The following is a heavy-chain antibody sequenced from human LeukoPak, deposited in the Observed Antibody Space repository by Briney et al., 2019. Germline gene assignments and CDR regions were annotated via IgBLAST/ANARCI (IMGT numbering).Heavy chain of an antibody. CDR2: IYTSGST. CDR1: GGSISSYY. D-gene: IGHD6-13*01. V-gene: IGHV4-4*09. J-gene: IGHJ4*02. CDR3: ARHESIAAAPDH. Sequence: PSETLSLTCTVSGGSISSYYWSWIRQPPGKGLEWIGYIYTSGSTNYNPSLKSRVTISVDTSKNQFSLKLSSVTAADTAVYYCARHESIAAAPDHWGQGTLVTVSS.